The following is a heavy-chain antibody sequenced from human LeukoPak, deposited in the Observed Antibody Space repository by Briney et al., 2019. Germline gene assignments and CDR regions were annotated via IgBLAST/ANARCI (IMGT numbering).Heavy chain of an antibody. D-gene: IGHD1-26*01. J-gene: IGHJ4*02. Sequence: ASVKVSCKTSGYTFTGYYMHWVRQAPGQGLEWMGWINPNSGDTKYAQSVQGRVTMTRDTSISTIYMELSRLRSDDTAVYYCAGGIGRYSSSYFDHWGQGTLVTVSS. V-gene: IGHV1-2*02. CDR3: AGGIGRYSSSYFDH. CDR1: GYTFTGYY. CDR2: INPNSGDT.